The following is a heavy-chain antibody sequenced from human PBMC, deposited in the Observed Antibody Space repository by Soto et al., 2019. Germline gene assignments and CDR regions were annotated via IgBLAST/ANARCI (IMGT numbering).Heavy chain of an antibody. J-gene: IGHJ3*02. CDR3: ARPELYSGSPAFDI. CDR2: IIPIFGTA. D-gene: IGHD1-26*01. V-gene: IGHV1-69*13. CDR1: GGTFSSYA. Sequence: GASVKVSCKASGGTFSSYAISWVRQAPGQGLEWMGGIIPIFGTANYAQKFQGRVTITADESTSTAYMELSSLRSEDTAVYYCARPELYSGSPAFDIWGQGTTVTVSS.